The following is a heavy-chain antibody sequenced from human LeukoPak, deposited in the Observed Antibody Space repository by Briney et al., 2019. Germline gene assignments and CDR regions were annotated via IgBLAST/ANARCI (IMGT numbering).Heavy chain of an antibody. CDR3: AKEIYGDSTGGRFQH. V-gene: IGHV3-23*01. Sequence: GGSLRLSCAASGFTFSSYAMSWVRQTPGKGLEWVSVISGTGGSTYYADSVKGRFTISRDNSKNTLYLQMNSPRADDTAVYYCAKEIYGDSTGGRFQHWGQGTLVTVSS. J-gene: IGHJ1*01. CDR2: ISGTGGST. CDR1: GFTFSSYA. D-gene: IGHD4-17*01.